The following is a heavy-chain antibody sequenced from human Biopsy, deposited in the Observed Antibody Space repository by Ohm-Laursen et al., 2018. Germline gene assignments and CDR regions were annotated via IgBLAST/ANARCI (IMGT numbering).Heavy chain of an antibody. CDR1: GFIFKSYG. D-gene: IGHD5-18*01. Sequence: SLRFSCAASGFIFKSYGMHWVRQAPGKGLEWVALIWYDGSDQYYADSVKGRFTISRDNSRDTLYLQMSSLRAEDTAVYYCAKDRYNYTPIGGFSMDVWGQGTTVTVSS. CDR2: IWYDGSDQ. CDR3: AKDRYNYTPIGGFSMDV. J-gene: IGHJ6*02. V-gene: IGHV3-30*02.